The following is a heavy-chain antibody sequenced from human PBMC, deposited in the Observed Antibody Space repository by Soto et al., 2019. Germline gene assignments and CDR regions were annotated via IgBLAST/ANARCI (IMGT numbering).Heavy chain of an antibody. CDR3: ARGSPETGTRSYYFDY. CDR2: IIPIFGTA. D-gene: IGHD1-1*01. J-gene: IGHJ4*02. V-gene: IGHV1-69*01. Sequence: QVQLVQSGAEVKKPGSSVKVSCKASGGTFSSYAISWVRQAPGQGREWMGGIIPIFGTANYAQKFQGRVTITADESTSTASMELSSLRAEDTAVYYCARGSPETGTRSYYFDYWGQGPLVSVSS. CDR1: GGTFSSYA.